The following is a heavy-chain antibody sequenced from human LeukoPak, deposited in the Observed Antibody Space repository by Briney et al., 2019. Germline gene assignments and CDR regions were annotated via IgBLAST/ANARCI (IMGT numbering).Heavy chain of an antibody. V-gene: IGHV3-74*01. Sequence: GGSLRLSCAASGFTFSNYWMHWVRQAPGKGLVWVSRINSDGSSTSYADSVMGRFTISRDNAKNTLYLQMNSLRAEDTAVHYCARMSSGSYFGYYYYYMDVWGKGTTVTVSS. J-gene: IGHJ6*03. CDR3: ARMSSGSYFGYYYYYMDV. CDR1: GFTFSNYW. CDR2: INSDGSST. D-gene: IGHD1-26*01.